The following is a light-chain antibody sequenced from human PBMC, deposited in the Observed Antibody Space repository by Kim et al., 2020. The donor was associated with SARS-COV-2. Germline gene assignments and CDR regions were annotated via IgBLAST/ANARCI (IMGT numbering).Light chain of an antibody. CDR3: QSYDSSLSGPNWV. V-gene: IGLV1-40*01. CDR1: ISNIGAGYD. Sequence: VTIACTGSISNIGAGYDVHWYQQLPGTAPKLLIYGNSNRPSGVPDRFSGSKSGTSASLAITGLQAEDEADYYCQSYDSSLSGPNWVFGGGTQLTVL. CDR2: GNS. J-gene: IGLJ3*02.